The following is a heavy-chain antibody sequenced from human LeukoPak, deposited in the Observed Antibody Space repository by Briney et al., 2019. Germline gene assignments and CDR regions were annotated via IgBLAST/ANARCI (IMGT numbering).Heavy chain of an antibody. J-gene: IGHJ4*02. V-gene: IGHV1-2*02. Sequence: GASVKVSCKASGYTFTGYYLHWVRQAPGQGLEWMGWIKPNSGDTNYAQKFQGRVTMTRETSISTVYMELSRLRSDDTAVYFCASAILTGYYYFDYWGQGTLVTVSS. CDR3: ASAILTGYYYFDY. CDR1: GYTFTGYY. CDR2: IKPNSGDT. D-gene: IGHD3-9*01.